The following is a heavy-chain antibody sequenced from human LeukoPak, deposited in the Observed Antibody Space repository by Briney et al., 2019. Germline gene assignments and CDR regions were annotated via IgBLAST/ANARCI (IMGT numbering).Heavy chain of an antibody. CDR3: ARDDIAAAGSMDV. J-gene: IGHJ6*02. Sequence: GESLRLSCAASGFTFSSSGMHWVRQAPGKGLEWVAVIWYDGSNKYYADSVKGRFTISRDNSKNTLYLQMDSLRAEDTAVYYCARDDIAAAGSMDVWGQGTTVTVSS. V-gene: IGHV3-33*01. CDR1: GFTFSSSG. CDR2: IWYDGSNK. D-gene: IGHD6-13*01.